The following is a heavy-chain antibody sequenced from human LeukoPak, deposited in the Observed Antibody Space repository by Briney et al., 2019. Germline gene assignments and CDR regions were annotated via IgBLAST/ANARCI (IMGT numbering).Heavy chain of an antibody. CDR1: GFTVSSDY. CDR3: ARDRYSPIFGG. Sequence: GGALRLSCAASGFTVSSDYMSWVRQAPGKGLEWVSIIYSGGDTYYADSVKGRFTISRDNSKNTLYLQMNSLRAEDTAVYYCARDRYSPIFGGWGQGTLVTVSS. J-gene: IGHJ4*02. V-gene: IGHV3-66*02. CDR2: IYSGGDT. D-gene: IGHD3-3*01.